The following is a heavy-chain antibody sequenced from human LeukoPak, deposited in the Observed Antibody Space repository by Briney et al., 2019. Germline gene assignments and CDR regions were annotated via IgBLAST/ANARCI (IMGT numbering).Heavy chain of an antibody. V-gene: IGHV3-48*04. Sequence: PGGSLRLSCTASGFTFSSQTMNWVRQAPGKGLEWVSYISSTSSVIYYADSVKGRFTISRDNAKSSLFLQMNSLRAEDTAVYYFARNLPAADYWGQGTLVTVSS. CDR1: GFTFSSQT. D-gene: IGHD2-2*01. J-gene: IGHJ4*02. CDR3: ARNLPAADY. CDR2: ISSTSSVI.